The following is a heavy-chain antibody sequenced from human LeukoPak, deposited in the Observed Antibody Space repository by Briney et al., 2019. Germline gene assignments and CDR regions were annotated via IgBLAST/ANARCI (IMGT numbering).Heavy chain of an antibody. CDR1: GFTFSSYS. J-gene: IGHJ4*02. CDR3: ARDPPFIIGTTFFDY. Sequence: GGSLRLSCAASGFTFSSYSMNWVRQAPGKGLEWVSSISTSSTYIYYADSVKDRFTISRDNAKNSLYLQMNSLRADDTAVYYCARDPPFIIGTTFFDYWGQGTLVTVSS. V-gene: IGHV3-21*01. D-gene: IGHD1-20*01. CDR2: ISTSSTYI.